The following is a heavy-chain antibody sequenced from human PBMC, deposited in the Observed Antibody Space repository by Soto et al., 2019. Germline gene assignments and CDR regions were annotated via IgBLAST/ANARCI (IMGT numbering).Heavy chain of an antibody. D-gene: IGHD3-10*01. Sequence: QVQLVQSGAEVKKPGSSVKVSCRASGGTFSSYPINWERQAPGQGLEWLGRITPILGIANYAQKCQGRVTITADKSTSTASMELSSLRSEDTAEYYCASQESSWGQGTLVTVSS. CDR1: GGTFSSYP. CDR3: ASQESS. CDR2: ITPILGIA. J-gene: IGHJ5*02. V-gene: IGHV1-69*02.